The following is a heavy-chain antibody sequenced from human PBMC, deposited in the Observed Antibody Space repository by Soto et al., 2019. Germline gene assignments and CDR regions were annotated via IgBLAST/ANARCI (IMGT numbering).Heavy chain of an antibody. CDR3: ARDRTSVHYFDY. CDR1: GFTFSNYG. CDR2: IWSGGSNQ. V-gene: IGHV3-33*01. J-gene: IGHJ4*02. Sequence: GGSLRLSCAASGFTFSNYGMHWVRQAPGKGLEWLAFIWSGGSNQFYADSVKGRFTISKDNSKNTLYLQMNSLRDEYTAVYYCARDRTSVHYFDYWGQGTLVTVSS.